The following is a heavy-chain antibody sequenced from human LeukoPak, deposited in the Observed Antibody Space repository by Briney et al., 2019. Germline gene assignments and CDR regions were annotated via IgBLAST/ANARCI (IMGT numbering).Heavy chain of an antibody. V-gene: IGHV3-21*01. CDR2: ISSSSSHI. J-gene: IGHJ4*02. CDR1: GFTFRSYN. D-gene: IGHD1-26*01. Sequence: GGSMRLSCTASGFTFRSYNMNWVRQAPGKGLEWVSSISSSSSHIYYTDSVKGRFTISRDNAKNSLYLQMNSLRAEDTAVYYCARVVGYLDYWGQGTLVTVSS. CDR3: ARVVGYLDY.